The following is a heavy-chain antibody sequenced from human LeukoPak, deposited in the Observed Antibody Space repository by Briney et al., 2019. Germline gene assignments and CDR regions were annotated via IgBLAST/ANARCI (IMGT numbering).Heavy chain of an antibody. CDR2: ISKDGSDT. D-gene: IGHD4-17*01. Sequence: PGGSLRLSCAASGFTFSSYAMFWVRQAPGKGLEWVTIISKDGSDTFYADSVRGRFTISRDTSKNTLYLQINSLSVEDTAVYYCIVFGDSNHWGQGTLVTVSS. CDR1: GFTFSSYA. V-gene: IGHV3-30*14. J-gene: IGHJ5*02. CDR3: IVFGDSNH.